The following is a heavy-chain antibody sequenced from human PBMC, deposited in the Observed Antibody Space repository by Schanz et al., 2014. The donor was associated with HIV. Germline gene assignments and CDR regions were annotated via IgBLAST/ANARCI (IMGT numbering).Heavy chain of an antibody. V-gene: IGHV3-30*18. CDR3: AKDRNYYDDRYIGKGNYYYYYGMDV. D-gene: IGHD3-22*01. Sequence: QEQLVESGGGVVQPGRSLRLSCAASGFTFSTYGMHWVRQAPGKGLEWVAVISYDGRNKYYADSVKGRFTISRDNSKNTLYLQLKSLRAEDRAVYYCAKDRNYYDDRYIGKGNYYYYYGMDVWGQGTTVTVSS. J-gene: IGHJ6*02. CDR2: ISYDGRNK. CDR1: GFTFSTYG.